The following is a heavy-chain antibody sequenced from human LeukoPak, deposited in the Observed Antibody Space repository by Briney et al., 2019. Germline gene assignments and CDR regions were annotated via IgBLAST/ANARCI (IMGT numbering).Heavy chain of an antibody. D-gene: IGHD6-19*01. CDR2: IKQDGSDK. Sequence: GGSLRLSCVASGFTFSDYWMSWVRQAPGKGLEWVANIKQDGSDKYYADSMRGRFTISRDNAKDSLYLQMNSLRAENTAVYFCARGTYSSGWYPDYFDYWGQGTLVTVSS. V-gene: IGHV3-7*03. CDR1: GFTFSDYW. J-gene: IGHJ4*02. CDR3: ARGTYSSGWYPDYFDY.